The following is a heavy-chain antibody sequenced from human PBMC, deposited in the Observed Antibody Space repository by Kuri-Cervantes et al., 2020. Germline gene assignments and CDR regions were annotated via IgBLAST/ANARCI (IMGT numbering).Heavy chain of an antibody. CDR3: ATSSRAEYYFDY. V-gene: IGHV3-13*01. Sequence: GGSLRLSCAASGFTFSGYDMHWVRQATGKGLEWVSAIGTAGDTYYPGSVKGRFTISRENAKNSLYLQMNSLRAEDTAAYYCATSSRAEYYFDYWGQGTLVTVSS. CDR2: IGTAGDT. CDR1: GFTFSGYD. J-gene: IGHJ4*02.